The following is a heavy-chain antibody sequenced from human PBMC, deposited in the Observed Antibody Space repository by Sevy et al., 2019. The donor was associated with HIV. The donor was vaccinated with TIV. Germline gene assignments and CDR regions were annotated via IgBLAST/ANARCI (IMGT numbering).Heavy chain of an antibody. J-gene: IGHJ4*02. CDR2: ISGTYGST. CDR3: AKDLYYDTSLFDY. D-gene: IGHD3-22*01. Sequence: GGSLRLSCAASGFTFSNFGMSWVRQAPGKGLEWVSGISGTYGSTYYADSVKGRFTISRDNSKNTLYLQMNSLRAEDTALYYCAKDLYYDTSLFDYWGQGIRVTVSS. CDR1: GFTFSNFG. V-gene: IGHV3-23*01.